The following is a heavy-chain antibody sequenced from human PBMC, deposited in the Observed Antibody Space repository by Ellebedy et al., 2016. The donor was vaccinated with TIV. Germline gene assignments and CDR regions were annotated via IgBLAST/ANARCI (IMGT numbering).Heavy chain of an antibody. D-gene: IGHD2-21*01. J-gene: IGHJ6*02. Sequence: GGSLRFSXAASGFTFSSYAMNWVRQAPGKGLEYVSTLDVDGYTTFYADSVKGRFTISSDYSKNTLYLQMNSLRVDDTAVYYCAKRLPGYGMDVWGQGTTVTVSS. V-gene: IGHV3-23*01. CDR2: LDVDGYTT. CDR3: AKRLPGYGMDV. CDR1: GFTFSSYA.